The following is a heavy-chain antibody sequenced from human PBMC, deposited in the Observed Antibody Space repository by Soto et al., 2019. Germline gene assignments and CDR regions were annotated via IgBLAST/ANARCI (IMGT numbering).Heavy chain of an antibody. V-gene: IGHV4-59*13. Sequence: SETLSLTCSVSGFSISDCCWGWIRQPPGKGLEWIGYTYSTGSTNYNPSLKSRVTISVDTSKNQFSLRLTSVTAADTAVYYCARDGGRGTGSSSGIFYGMDVWGQGTTVTVSS. CDR3: ARDGGRGTGSSSGIFYGMDV. D-gene: IGHD6-6*01. CDR2: TYSTGST. CDR1: GFSISDCC. J-gene: IGHJ6*02.